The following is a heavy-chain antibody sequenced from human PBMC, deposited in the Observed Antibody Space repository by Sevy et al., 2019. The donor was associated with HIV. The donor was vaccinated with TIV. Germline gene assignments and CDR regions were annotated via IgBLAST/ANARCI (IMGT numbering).Heavy chain of an antibody. CDR1: RFTLRSYA. CDR3: AKDVRYDSSGYFDY. CDR2: IGGSGVST. V-gene: IGHV3-23*01. J-gene: IGHJ4*02. D-gene: IGHD3-22*01. Sequence: GGSLRLSCAASRFTLRSYAMSWVRQAPGKGLEWVSAIGGSGVSTYYADSVKGRFTISRDNSKNTRYLQMNSLRAEDTAVYYCAKDVRYDSSGYFDYWGQGILVTVSS.